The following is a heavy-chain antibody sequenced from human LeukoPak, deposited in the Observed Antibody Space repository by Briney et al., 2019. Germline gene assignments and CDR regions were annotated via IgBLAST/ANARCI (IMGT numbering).Heavy chain of an antibody. CDR3: AGDSSGRYFDY. V-gene: IGHV4-59*01. CDR2: IYYSGST. CDR1: GGSISSYY. J-gene: IGHJ4*02. Sequence: SETLSLTCTVSGGSISSYYWSWIRQPPGKGLEWIGYIYYSGSTNYNPSLKSRVTISVDTSKNQFSLTLSSVTAADTAVYYCAGDSSGRYFDYWGQGTLVTVSS. D-gene: IGHD6-19*01.